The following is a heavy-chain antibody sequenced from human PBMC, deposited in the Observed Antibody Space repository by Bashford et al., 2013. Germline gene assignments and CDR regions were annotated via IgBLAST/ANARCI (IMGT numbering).Heavy chain of an antibody. V-gene: IGHV4-30-4*01. CDR3: ARAPTVTTPLSFDY. CDR1: GGSISSGGYY. D-gene: IGHD4-17*01. Sequence: SETLSLTCAVSGGSISSGGYYWSWIRQPPRKGLEWIGYIYYSGSTYYNPSLKSRVTISVDTSKNQFSLKLSSVTAADTAVYYCARAPTVTTPLSFDYWGQGTLVTVSS. J-gene: IGHJ4*02. CDR2: IYYSGST.